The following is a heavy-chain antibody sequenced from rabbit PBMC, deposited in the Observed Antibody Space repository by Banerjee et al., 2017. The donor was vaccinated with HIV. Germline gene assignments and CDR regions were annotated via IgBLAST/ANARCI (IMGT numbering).Heavy chain of an antibody. CDR2: INTGSIRT. CDR1: GFSFSSSYY. Sequence: QSLEESGGGLVQPEGSLTLTCTVSGFSFSSSYYISWVRQAPGEGLEYIGFINTGSIRTGYASWARGRFTISKTSSTTVTLQMTSLTAADTAIYFCARISGSWANGMDLWGPGTLVTVS. CDR3: ARISGSWANGMDL. D-gene: IGHD5-1*01. J-gene: IGHJ6*01. V-gene: IGHV1S40*01.